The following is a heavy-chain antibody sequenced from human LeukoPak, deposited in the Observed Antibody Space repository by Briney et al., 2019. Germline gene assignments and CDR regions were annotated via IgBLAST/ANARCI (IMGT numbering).Heavy chain of an antibody. CDR2: IIPIFGTA. D-gene: IGHD4-17*01. CDR1: GGTFSSYA. Sequence: ASVTVSCKASGGTFSSYAISWVRQAPGQGLEWMGGIIPIFGTANYAQKLQGRVTMTTDTSTSTAYMELRSLRSDDTAVYYCARVESSTVTTRTYYYYGMDVWGQGTTVTVSS. CDR3: ARVESSTVTTRTYYYYGMDV. V-gene: IGHV1-69*05. J-gene: IGHJ6*02.